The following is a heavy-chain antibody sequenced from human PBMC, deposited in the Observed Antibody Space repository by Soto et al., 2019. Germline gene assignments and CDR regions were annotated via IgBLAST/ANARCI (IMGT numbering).Heavy chain of an antibody. CDR3: ARGRPPGPMVDI. CDR2: INPNSGGT. D-gene: IGHD2-8*01. V-gene: IGHV1-2*04. J-gene: IGHJ3*02. CDR1: GYSFTDYH. Sequence: ASVKVSCKASGYSFTDYHMHWVRQAPGQGLEWMGWINPNSGGTNYAQKFQAWVTMTRDTSISTAYMELSRLRSDDTAVYYCARGRPPGPMVDIWGQGTMVTVSS.